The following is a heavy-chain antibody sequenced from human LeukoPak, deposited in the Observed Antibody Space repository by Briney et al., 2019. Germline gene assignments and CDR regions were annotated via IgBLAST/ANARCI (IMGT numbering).Heavy chain of an antibody. CDR3: ARTSVLRFLEWLPHPHYFDY. CDR1: GGSISRNNYY. CDR2: IYYSGST. D-gene: IGHD3-3*01. V-gene: IGHV4-39*07. J-gene: IGHJ4*02. Sequence: SETLSLTCTVSGGSISRNNYYWDWIRQPPGKGLEYIGGIYYSGSTYYTPSLKSRVTISVDRSKNQFSLKLSSVTAADTAVYYCARTSVLRFLEWLPHPHYFDYWGQGTLVTVSS.